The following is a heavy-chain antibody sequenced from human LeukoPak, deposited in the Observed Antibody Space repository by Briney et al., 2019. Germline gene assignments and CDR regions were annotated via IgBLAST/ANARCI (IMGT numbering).Heavy chain of an antibody. CDR1: GFTLSNYG. D-gene: IGHD3-9*01. V-gene: IGHV3-33*01. CDR3: ARSFDYSQAHDAFDI. CDR2: IWYDGSDK. Sequence: PGGSLRLSCAASGFTLSNYGMHWVRQAPGKGLEWVAVIWYDGSDKYYADSVKGRFTISRDNSKNTLYVQMNSLRVEDTAVYHCARSFDYSQAHDAFDIWGPGTMVTVSS. J-gene: IGHJ3*02.